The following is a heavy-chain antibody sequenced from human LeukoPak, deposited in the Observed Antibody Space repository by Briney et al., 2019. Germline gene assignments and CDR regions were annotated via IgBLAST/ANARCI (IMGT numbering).Heavy chain of an antibody. V-gene: IGHV3-48*01. D-gene: IGHD1-1*01. CDR1: GFPFSSYD. CDR3: ARGPQLFDP. CDR2: ISCNGTTT. J-gene: IGHJ5*02. Sequence: GGSLRLSCAASGFPFSSYDMNWVRQAPGKGLEWISYISCNGTTTHYADSVKGRFTISSDNAKSSLYLQMVGLRAEGTAVYYCARGPQLFDPWGQGTLVTVSS.